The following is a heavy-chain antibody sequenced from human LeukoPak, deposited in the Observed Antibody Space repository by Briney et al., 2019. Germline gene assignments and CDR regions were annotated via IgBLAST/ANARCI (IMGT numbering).Heavy chain of an antibody. J-gene: IGHJ5*02. Sequence: SETLSLTCAVYGVSFRGYYWSWIRQPPGKGLEWIGEINHSGSTNYNPSLKSRVTISVDTSKNQFSLKLSSVTAADTAVYYCARRYNFWSGYCTGPGFDPWGQGTLVTVSS. CDR2: INHSGST. CDR3: ARRYNFWSGYCTGPGFDP. CDR1: GVSFRGYY. D-gene: IGHD3-3*01. V-gene: IGHV4-34*01.